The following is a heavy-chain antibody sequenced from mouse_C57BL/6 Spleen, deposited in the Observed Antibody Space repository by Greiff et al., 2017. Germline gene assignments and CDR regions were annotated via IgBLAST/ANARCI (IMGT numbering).Heavy chain of an antibody. CDR2: INPNYGTT. V-gene: IGHV1-39*01. Sequence: EVQLQQSGPELVKPGASVQISCKASGYSFTDYNMNWVKQSNGKSLEWIGVINPNYGTTSYNQKFKGKATLTVDQSSSTAYMQLNSLTSEDSAVYYCARGTYYDYDEYIDYWGQGTTLTVSS. CDR1: GYSFTDYN. CDR3: ARGTYYDYDEYIDY. D-gene: IGHD2-4*01. J-gene: IGHJ2*01.